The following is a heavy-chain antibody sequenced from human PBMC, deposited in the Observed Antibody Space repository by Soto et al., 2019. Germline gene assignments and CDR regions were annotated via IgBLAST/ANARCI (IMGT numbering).Heavy chain of an antibody. CDR1: GYNFFSYW. J-gene: IGHJ4*02. CDR3: ARHIESGDYFSL. V-gene: IGHV5-51*01. D-gene: IGHD3-22*01. Sequence: PGESLKISCKASGYNFFSYWIGWVRQMPGKGLELIGGIYPCDSDTIYSPSFEGQVTMSVDKYNTTASLQWSSVKASDAAMYYCARHIESGDYFSLWGQGTRVTVSS. CDR2: IYPCDSDT.